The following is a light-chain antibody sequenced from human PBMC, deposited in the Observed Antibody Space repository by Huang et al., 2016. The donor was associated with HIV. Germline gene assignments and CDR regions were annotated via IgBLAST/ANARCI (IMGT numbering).Light chain of an antibody. Sequence: DIQLTQSPSSLSASVGDRVTITCRASQGISTYLNWYQQKPGMGPKLLMYAVSNLHSGVPSRFSGGGSGTDFTLTISNLQREDFATYYCQMSYTTPRFGGGTRVEI. CDR2: AVS. J-gene: IGKJ4*02. V-gene: IGKV1-39*01. CDR3: QMSYTTPR. CDR1: QGISTY.